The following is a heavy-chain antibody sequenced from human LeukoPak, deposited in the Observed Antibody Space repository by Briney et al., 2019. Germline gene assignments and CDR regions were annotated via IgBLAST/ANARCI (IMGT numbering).Heavy chain of an antibody. J-gene: IGHJ6*02. CDR3: AKDRFYYDRSGYPSQYYNYYGTDV. CDR1: GFTFSSNG. V-gene: IGHV3-30*18. D-gene: IGHD3-22*01. CDR2: ISYDGSNK. Sequence: GGSLRLSCAASGFTFSSNGMHWVRQAPGKGLEWVAVISYDGSNKYYADSVKGRFTISRDNSKNTLYLQMNSLRAEDTAVYYCAKDRFYYDRSGYPSQYYNYYGTDVWGQGTTVTVSS.